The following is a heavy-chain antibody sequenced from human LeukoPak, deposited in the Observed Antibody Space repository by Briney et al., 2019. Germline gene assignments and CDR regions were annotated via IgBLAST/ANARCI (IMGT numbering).Heavy chain of an antibody. CDR3: ARAGLLWFGESYDAFDI. CDR1: GGSISSGSYY. J-gene: IGHJ3*02. CDR2: IYTSGST. D-gene: IGHD3-10*01. V-gene: IGHV4-61*02. Sequence: SQTLSLTCTISGGSISSGSYYWSWIRQPAGTGLEWIGRIYTSGSTNYNPSLKSRVTISVDTSKNQFSLKLSSVTAADTAVYYCARAGLLWFGESYDAFDIWGQGTMVTVSS.